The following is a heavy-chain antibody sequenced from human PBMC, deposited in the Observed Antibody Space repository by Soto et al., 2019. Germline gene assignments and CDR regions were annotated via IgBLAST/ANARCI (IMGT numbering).Heavy chain of an antibody. V-gene: IGHV3-30-3*01. Sequence: QVQLVESGGGVVQPGRSLRLSCAASGFTFSSYAMHWVRQAPGKGLEWVAVISYDGSNKYYADSVKGRFTISRDNSKNTLYLQMNSLRAEDTAVYYCARGLGTPPTPRYGMDVWGQGTTVTVSS. D-gene: IGHD2-15*01. J-gene: IGHJ6*02. CDR3: ARGLGTPPTPRYGMDV. CDR2: ISYDGSNK. CDR1: GFTFSSYA.